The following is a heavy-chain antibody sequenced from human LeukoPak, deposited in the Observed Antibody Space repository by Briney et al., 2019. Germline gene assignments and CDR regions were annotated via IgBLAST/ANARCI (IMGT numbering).Heavy chain of an antibody. CDR3: ARDGERYDAFDI. J-gene: IGHJ3*02. CDR1: GFTFSSYS. D-gene: IGHD1-1*01. Sequence: GGSLRLSCAASGFTFSSYSMNWVRQAPGKGLEWVSSVSSSSSYIYYADSVKGRFTISRDNAKNSLYLQMNSLRAEDTAVYYCARDGERYDAFDIWGQGTMVTVSS. CDR2: VSSSSSYI. V-gene: IGHV3-21*01.